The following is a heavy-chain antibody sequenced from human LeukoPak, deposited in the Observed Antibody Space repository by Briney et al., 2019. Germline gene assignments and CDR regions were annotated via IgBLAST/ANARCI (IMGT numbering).Heavy chain of an antibody. V-gene: IGHV1-69*05. CDR3: ARAPKPYSSRNYYYMDV. CDR1: GYTFTSYG. CDR2: IIPIFGTA. Sequence: GASVKVSCKASGYTFTSYGISWVRQAPGQGLEWMGGIIPIFGTANYAQKFQGRVTITTDESTSTAYMELSSLRSEDTAVYYCARAPKPYSSRNYYYMDVWGKGTTVTVSS. D-gene: IGHD6-13*01. J-gene: IGHJ6*03.